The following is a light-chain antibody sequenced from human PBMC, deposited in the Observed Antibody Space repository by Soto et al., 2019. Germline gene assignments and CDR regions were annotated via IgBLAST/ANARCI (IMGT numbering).Light chain of an antibody. Sequence: DIVMTQSPLSLPVTPGEPASISCRSSRSLPRNGKNYLTWYLQKPGQSPQLLIYLGSNRASGVPDRFSGSASGTDFTLKISRVEADDVGIYYCMQALQTPLTFGGGTKV. CDR2: LGS. J-gene: IGKJ4*01. CDR1: RSLPRNGKNY. CDR3: MQALQTPLT. V-gene: IGKV2-28*01.